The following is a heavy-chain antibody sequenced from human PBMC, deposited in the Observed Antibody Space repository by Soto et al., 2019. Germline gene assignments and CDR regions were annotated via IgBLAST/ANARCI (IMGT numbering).Heavy chain of an antibody. Sequence: PSETLSLTCTVSGASIRTYSWSSIRQSAGKGLEWIGHMYTNGRTNYIPSLKGRITMSVDASKNQFSLNLKFVTAADTAVYFCAKDQSGAADIWGQGTMVTVSS. J-gene: IGHJ3*02. CDR2: MYTNGRT. CDR1: GASIRTYS. V-gene: IGHV4-4*07. D-gene: IGHD7-27*01. CDR3: AKDQSGAADI.